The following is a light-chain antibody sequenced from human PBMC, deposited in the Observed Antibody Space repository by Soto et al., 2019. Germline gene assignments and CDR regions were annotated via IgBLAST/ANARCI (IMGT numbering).Light chain of an antibody. J-gene: IGKJ1*01. CDR3: QQYGNSRGT. CDR1: QSVSTSY. Sequence: DIVLTQSPGTLSLSPGDRATLSCRASQSVSTSYLAWYQQKPGQAPRLLIHGASSRATGIPDRFSGSGSGTDFTLTISGLEPEDFAVYYCQQYGNSRGTFGQGTKVEIK. V-gene: IGKV3-20*01. CDR2: GAS.